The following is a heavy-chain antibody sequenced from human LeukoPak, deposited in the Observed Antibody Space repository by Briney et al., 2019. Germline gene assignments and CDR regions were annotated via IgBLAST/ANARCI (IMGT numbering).Heavy chain of an antibody. CDR2: INPSGGST. CDR1: GYTFTSYY. V-gene: IGHV1-46*01. Sequence: GASVKVSCKASGYTFTSYYMHWVRQAPGQGLEWMGIINPSGGSTSYAQKFQGRVTMTRDMSTRTVYMELSSLRSEDTAVYYCARSTTLQPRDGYNHGHFDYWGQGTLVTVSS. J-gene: IGHJ4*02. D-gene: IGHD5-24*01. CDR3: ARSTTLQPRDGYNHGHFDY.